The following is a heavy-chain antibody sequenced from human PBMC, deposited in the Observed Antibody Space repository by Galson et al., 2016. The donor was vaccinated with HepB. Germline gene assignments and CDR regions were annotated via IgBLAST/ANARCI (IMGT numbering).Heavy chain of an antibody. Sequence: SVKVSCKASGYIFTSYGMHWVRQAPGQRLEWMGWINAGTGNTKYAQKFKGRVTITRDSSASTAYMELSSLRSEDTAVYYCARVHEYSNGGIDNWGQGTLVTVSS. CDR1: GYIFTSYG. J-gene: IGHJ4*02. D-gene: IGHD4-11*01. CDR3: ARVHEYSNGGIDN. CDR2: INAGTGNT. V-gene: IGHV1-3*01.